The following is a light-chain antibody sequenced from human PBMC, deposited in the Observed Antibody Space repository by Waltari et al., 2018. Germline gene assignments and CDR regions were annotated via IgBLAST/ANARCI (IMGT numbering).Light chain of an antibody. CDR1: QSLIYTDGITY. V-gene: IGKV2-30*01. J-gene: IGKJ4*01. CDR3: MQGTFWPRLT. CDR2: NVS. Sequence: DVVLTQSPLSLSVTLGQPASISCRSSQSLIYTDGITYLNWFHQRPGQSPRRLIYNVSKRDSGVPDRFSGSGSGTDFTLSISRVEAEDVGVYYCMQGTFWPRLTFGGGTKVEIK.